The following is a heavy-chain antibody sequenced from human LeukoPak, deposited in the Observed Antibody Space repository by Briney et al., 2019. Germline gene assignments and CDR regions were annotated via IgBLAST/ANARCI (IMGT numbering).Heavy chain of an antibody. D-gene: IGHD2-15*01. V-gene: IGHV5-51*01. CDR3: VRHENVCSGGSCQPSGFDY. CDR1: GYSFTSYW. J-gene: IGHJ4*02. CDR2: IYPSDSET. Sequence: PGESLKISCKGSGYSFTSYWIGWVRQLPGKGLEWMGIIYPSDSETRYSPSFQGQVTISADKSINTAYLLWRSLKASDTAIYYCVRHENVCSGGSCQPSGFDYWGQGTLVTVSS.